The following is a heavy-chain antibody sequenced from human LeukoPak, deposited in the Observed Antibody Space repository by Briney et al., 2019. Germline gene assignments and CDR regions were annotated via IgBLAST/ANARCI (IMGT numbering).Heavy chain of an antibody. CDR1: GFIFRHAW. J-gene: IGHJ4*02. V-gene: IGHV3-15*01. Sequence: GGSLRLSCGASGFIFRHAWMTWVRQAPGKGLEWVGRLKSNPDGGTADYAAPVKGRFTISRDDSRNTLYLQMNSLKVEDTAVYYCTTLAYDVHYWGQGTLVTVSS. CDR3: TTLAYDVHY. D-gene: IGHD3-3*01. CDR2: LKSNPDGGTA.